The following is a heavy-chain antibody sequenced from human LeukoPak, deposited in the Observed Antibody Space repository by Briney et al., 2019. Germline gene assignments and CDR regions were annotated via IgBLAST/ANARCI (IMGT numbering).Heavy chain of an antibody. D-gene: IGHD1-26*01. V-gene: IGHV3-21*01. J-gene: IGHJ4*02. CDR1: GFTFSSYT. CDR3: ARDKIVGATYFDY. Sequence: GGSLRLSCAASGFTFSSYTMNWVRQAPGKGLEWVSSISRRSTYIYYADSVKGRFTISRDNAKNSLYLQMNSLRAEDTAVYYCARDKIVGATYFDYWGQGTLVTVSS. CDR2: ISRRSTYI.